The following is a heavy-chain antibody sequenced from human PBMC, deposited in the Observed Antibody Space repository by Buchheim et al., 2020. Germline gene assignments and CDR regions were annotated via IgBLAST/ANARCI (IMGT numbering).Heavy chain of an antibody. V-gene: IGHV4-4*02. CDR3: AREPYYYDSSGYYPVDY. CDR1: GGSISSSNW. CDR2: IYYSGST. J-gene: IGHJ4*02. D-gene: IGHD3-22*01. Sequence: QVHLQESGPGLVKPSGTLSLTCAVSGGSISSSNWWSWVRQPPGKGLEWIGEIYYSGSTNYNPSLKSRVTISVDTSKNQFSLKLSSVTAADTAVYYCAREPYYYDSSGYYPVDYWGQGTL.